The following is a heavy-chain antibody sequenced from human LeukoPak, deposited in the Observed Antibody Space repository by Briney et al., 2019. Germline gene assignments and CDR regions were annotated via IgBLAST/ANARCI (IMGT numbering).Heavy chain of an antibody. CDR1: GYSINSGYY. CDR2: IYHSGSN. Sequence: SETLSLTCTVSGYSINSGYYWGWIRQPPGKRLEGFGIIYHSGSNYYNPSLKSRVTISVDTSKNQFSLELTSVTAADTAVYYCARLGVGELGPYYYYYMDVWGKGTTVTVSS. V-gene: IGHV4-38-2*02. CDR3: ARLGVGELGPYYYYYMDV. D-gene: IGHD3-10*01. J-gene: IGHJ6*03.